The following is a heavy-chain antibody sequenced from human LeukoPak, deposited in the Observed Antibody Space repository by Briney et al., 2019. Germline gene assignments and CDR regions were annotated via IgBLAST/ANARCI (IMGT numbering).Heavy chain of an antibody. J-gene: IGHJ6*03. D-gene: IGHD1-7*01. Sequence: KPGGSLRLSCAASGFTFSSYSMNWVRQAPGKGLEWVSSISSSSSYIYYADSVKGRFTISRDNAKNSLYLQMNSLRAEDTAVYYCARAVTGTTSYYYYMGVWGKGATVTVSS. CDR1: GFTFSSYS. CDR2: ISSSSSYI. V-gene: IGHV3-21*01. CDR3: ARAVTGTTSYYYYMGV.